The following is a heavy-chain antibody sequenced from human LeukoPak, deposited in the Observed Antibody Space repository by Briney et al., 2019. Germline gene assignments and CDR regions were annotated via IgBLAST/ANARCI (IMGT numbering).Heavy chain of an antibody. CDR1: GASLNGHY. CDR2: GSDVGGT. Sequence: PSETLPLTCAVYGASLNGHYWSWIRQPPGKGLEWIGEGSDVGGTKYNPSLKSRVTISADTSKNQFSLNLNSVTAADTAVYFCARFAYYYDRSGPADWYFDLWGRGTLVTVSS. CDR3: ARFAYYYDRSGPADWYFDL. J-gene: IGHJ2*01. V-gene: IGHV4-34*01. D-gene: IGHD3-22*01.